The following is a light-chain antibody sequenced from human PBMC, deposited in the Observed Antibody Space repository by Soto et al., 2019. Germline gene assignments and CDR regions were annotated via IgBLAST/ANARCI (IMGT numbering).Light chain of an antibody. V-gene: IGLV2-14*03. Sequence: QSALTQPASVSGSPGQSITISCTGTSSDVGGYNYVCWYQQHPGKAPKLIIYEVTNRPSGVSNRFSASKSGNTASLSVSGLQAEDEADYYFSSYTSSGTVVFGGGTKLTVL. J-gene: IGLJ2*01. CDR1: SSDVGGYNY. CDR2: EVT. CDR3: SSYTSSGTVV.